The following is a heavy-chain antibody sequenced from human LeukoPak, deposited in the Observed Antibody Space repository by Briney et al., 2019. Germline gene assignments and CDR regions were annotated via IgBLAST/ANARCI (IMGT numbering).Heavy chain of an antibody. CDR1: GFTFSDYY. Sequence: PGGSLRLSCVASGFTFSDYYMSWIRQAPGKGLEWVSYISDSGSTIYYADSVKGRFTISRDNAKNSLYLQMNSLRAEDTAVYYCARGWYDFWTGYYTYYYMDVWGKGTTVTVSS. J-gene: IGHJ6*03. CDR2: ISDSGSTI. CDR3: ARGWYDFWTGYYTYYYMDV. V-gene: IGHV3-11*04. D-gene: IGHD3-3*01.